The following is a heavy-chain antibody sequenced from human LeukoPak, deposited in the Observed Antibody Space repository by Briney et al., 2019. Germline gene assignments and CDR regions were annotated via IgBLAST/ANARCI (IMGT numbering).Heavy chain of an antibody. J-gene: IGHJ6*03. CDR2: IGGRTATP. V-gene: IGHV3-48*02. CDR3: ARDRVYYMDV. CDR1: GFTFSDYN. Sequence: GGSLRLSCAASGFTFSDYNMNWVRQAPGQGLEWLSHIGGRTATPYYADSVKGRFTISRDNAKNSLYLQMNGLSDEDTAVYYCARDRVYYMDVWGKGTTVTVSS.